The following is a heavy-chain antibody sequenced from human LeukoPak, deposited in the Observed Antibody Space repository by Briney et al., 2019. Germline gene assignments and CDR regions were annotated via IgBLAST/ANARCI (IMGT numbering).Heavy chain of an antibody. CDR2: IWYDGTNK. V-gene: IGHV3-33*06. CDR1: GFTLSSFG. CDR3: GKDARRGSGWWYFDH. J-gene: IGHJ4*02. Sequence: GRSLRPSCAASGFTLSSFGMPWVRQAPGKGLEWVALIWYDGTNKYYAASVKGRFTFSRDNSKNTLYLQMNSRRAEDTAGYSCGKDARRGSGWWYFDHWGQGTLVTVSS. D-gene: IGHD6-19*01.